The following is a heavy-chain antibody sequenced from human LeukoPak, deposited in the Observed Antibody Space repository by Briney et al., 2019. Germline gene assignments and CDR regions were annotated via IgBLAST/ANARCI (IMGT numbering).Heavy chain of an antibody. V-gene: IGHV3-30*04. D-gene: IGHD3-10*01. J-gene: IGHJ4*02. Sequence: GRSLRLSCAASGFTFSSYAMHWVRQAPGKGLEWVAVISYDGSNKYYADSVKGRFTISRDNSKNTLYLQMNSLRAEDAAVYYCARDSSPYYYGSGSHDYWGQGTLVTVSS. CDR3: ARDSSPYYYGSGSHDY. CDR2: ISYDGSNK. CDR1: GFTFSSYA.